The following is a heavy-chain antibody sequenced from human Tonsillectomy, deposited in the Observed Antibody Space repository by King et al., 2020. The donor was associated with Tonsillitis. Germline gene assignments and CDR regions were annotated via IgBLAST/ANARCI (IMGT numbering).Heavy chain of an antibody. CDR2: ISGTGGST. V-gene: IGHV3-23*04. Sequence: VQLVESGGGLVQPGGSLRLSCAASGFTFSSSAMSWVRQAPGKGLEWVSGISGTGGSTNYADSVKGRFTISRDNSKYTLYLQTNSLRVEDTAVYYCAKVPDSVWFGEISDDSSGQGSLVTVSS. CDR1: GFTFSSSA. CDR3: AKVPDSVWFGEISDDS. D-gene: IGHD3-10*01. J-gene: IGHJ4*02.